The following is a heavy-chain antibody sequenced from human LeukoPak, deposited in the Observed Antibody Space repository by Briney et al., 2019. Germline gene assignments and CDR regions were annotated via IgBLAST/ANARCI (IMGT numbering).Heavy chain of an antibody. CDR3: ARQRPPTDY. J-gene: IGHJ4*02. CDR2: IYYSGST. V-gene: IGHV4-59*08. CDR1: GGSISSYY. Sequence: PSETLSLTCTVSGGSISSYYWSWIRQPPGKGLEWIGYIYYSGSTNYNPSLKSRVTISVDTSKNQFSLKLSSVTAADTAVYCCARQRPPTDYWGQGTLVTVSS.